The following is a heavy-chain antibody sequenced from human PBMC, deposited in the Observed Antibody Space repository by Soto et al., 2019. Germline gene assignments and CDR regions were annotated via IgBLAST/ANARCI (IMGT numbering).Heavy chain of an antibody. V-gene: IGHV4-4*07. CDR3: ARDRGDYNSSWFCYISH. Sequence: QVQLQESGPGLVKPSETLSLTCSVSGASISSHNWIWIRQPAGKGPEWVGRINIGGTINYSPSLKSRVTMSIDTSKNQFSLHLKSVTAADTAMYYCARDRGDYNSSWFCYISHWGHGTLVTVSS. D-gene: IGHD6-13*01. J-gene: IGHJ2*01. CDR1: GASISSHN. CDR2: INIGGTI.